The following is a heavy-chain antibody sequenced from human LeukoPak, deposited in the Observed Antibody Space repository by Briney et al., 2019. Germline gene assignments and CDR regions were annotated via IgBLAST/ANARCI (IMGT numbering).Heavy chain of an antibody. Sequence: GGSLRLSCAASGFTFSSYAMNWVRQAPGKGLQWVSAIGVSGGSTYYADSVKGRFTISRDNSKNTLYLQMNSLRAEDTAVYYCAKDRTATVTLDGFDIWGQGTMVTVSS. J-gene: IGHJ3*02. CDR3: AKDRTATVTLDGFDI. CDR2: IGVSGGST. V-gene: IGHV3-23*01. CDR1: GFTFSSYA. D-gene: IGHD4-11*01.